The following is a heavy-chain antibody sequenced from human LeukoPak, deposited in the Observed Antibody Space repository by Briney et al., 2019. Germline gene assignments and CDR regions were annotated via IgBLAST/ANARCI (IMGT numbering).Heavy chain of an antibody. D-gene: IGHD2-21*02. J-gene: IGHJ4*02. CDR1: GFTFSNAY. Sequence: GGSLRLSCAASGFTFSNAYMNWVRQAPGKGLEWVAVISYDGSNKYYADSVKGRFTISRDNSKNTLYLQMNSLRAEDTAVYYCVVPSRDGDNGWTFDYWGQGTLVTVSS. CDR2: ISYDGSNK. V-gene: IGHV3-30*03. CDR3: VVPSRDGDNGWTFDY.